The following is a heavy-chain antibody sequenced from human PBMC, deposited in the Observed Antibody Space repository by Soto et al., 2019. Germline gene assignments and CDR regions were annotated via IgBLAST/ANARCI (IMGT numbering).Heavy chain of an antibody. D-gene: IGHD3-3*01. Sequence: SETLALTCAVYGGSVNGYYWNWIRQPPGKGLEWIGGINHTGGTHYNPSLKSRVTMSVDTSKNQFSLRLSSVTAADTAIYYCATRITVFGLLIPPFDPWGQGTQVTVSS. CDR1: GGSVNGYY. CDR2: INHTGGT. V-gene: IGHV4-34*01. CDR3: ATRITVFGLLIPPFDP. J-gene: IGHJ5*02.